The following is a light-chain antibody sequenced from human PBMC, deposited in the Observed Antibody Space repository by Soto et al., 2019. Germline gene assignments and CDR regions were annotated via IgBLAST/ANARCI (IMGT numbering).Light chain of an antibody. Sequence: QSALTQPRSVSGSPGQSVTISCTGTSSDVGAYNSVSWHQQHPGKAPKLMMYDVNKRPSGVPDRFSGSKSGNTASLTISGLQPEDEADYYCWSNAGTSTFKVFGGGTKLTVL. CDR3: WSNAGTSTFKV. V-gene: IGLV2-11*01. J-gene: IGLJ2*01. CDR1: SSDVGAYNS. CDR2: DVN.